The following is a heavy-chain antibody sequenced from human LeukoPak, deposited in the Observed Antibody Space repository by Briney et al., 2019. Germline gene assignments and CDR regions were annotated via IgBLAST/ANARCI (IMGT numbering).Heavy chain of an antibody. D-gene: IGHD3-3*01. V-gene: IGHV4-59*11. CDR2: IYYSGST. CDR3: ARAYYDFWSGYYPHYYYYMDV. J-gene: IGHJ6*03. Sequence: SETLSLSCTVAGGSISSQYCCWIRLPPGKGLERGGYIYYSGSTNYNPSLKSRVTISVDTSKNHFSLKRSSVTASDTAVYYCARAYYDFWSGYYPHYYYYMDVWGKGTTVTVSS. CDR1: GGSISSQY.